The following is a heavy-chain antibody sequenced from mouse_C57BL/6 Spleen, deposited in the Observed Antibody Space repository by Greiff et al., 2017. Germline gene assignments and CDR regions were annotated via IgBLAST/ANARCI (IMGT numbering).Heavy chain of an antibody. D-gene: IGHD2-3*01. CDR1: GFSLTSYA. Sequence: VKLVESGPGLVAPSQSLSITCTVSGFSLTSYAISWVRQPPGQGLEWLGVIWTGGGTHYTSALKSRLSISKDNAKSQVFLKMNSRQTDDTARYDCARTEDGYYEAWCAYWGQGTLVTVSA. V-gene: IGHV2-9-1*01. CDR2: IWTGGGT. J-gene: IGHJ3*01. CDR3: ARTEDGYYEAWCAY.